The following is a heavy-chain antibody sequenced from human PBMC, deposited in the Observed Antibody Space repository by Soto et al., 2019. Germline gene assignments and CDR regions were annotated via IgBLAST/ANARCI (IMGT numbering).Heavy chain of an antibody. CDR3: ARDLAAAMVDYYYYYGMDV. Sequence: PGGSLRLSCAASGFTFSSYAMHWVRQAPGKGLEWVAVISYDGSNKYYADSVKGRFTISRDNSKNTLYLQMNSLRAEDTAVYYCARDLAAAMVDYYYYYGMDVWGQGTTVTVSS. D-gene: IGHD5-18*01. J-gene: IGHJ6*02. V-gene: IGHV3-30-3*01. CDR2: ISYDGSNK. CDR1: GFTFSSYA.